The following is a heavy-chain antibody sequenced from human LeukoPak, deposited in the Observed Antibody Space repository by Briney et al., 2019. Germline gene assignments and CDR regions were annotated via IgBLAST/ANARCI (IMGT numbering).Heavy chain of an antibody. D-gene: IGHD1-26*01. Sequence: GASVKVSCKASGYTFTGYFMHWVRQAPGQGFEWMGWIDPNSGGTNYAQNFQGRVTMTRDTSISTAYMELSRLKSDDTAVYYCARVRETGSCGLDLGHWGQGTLVTVSS. J-gene: IGHJ4*02. CDR3: ARVRETGSCGLDLGH. CDR2: IDPNSGGT. V-gene: IGHV1-2*02. CDR1: GYTFTGYF.